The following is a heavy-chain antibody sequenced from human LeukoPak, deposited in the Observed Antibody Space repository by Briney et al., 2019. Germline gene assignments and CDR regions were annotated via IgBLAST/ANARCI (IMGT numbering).Heavy chain of an antibody. V-gene: IGHV3-9*01. CDR1: GFSFDDHT. CDR2: ITWNSGKI. Sequence: GGSLRLSCAASGFSFDDHTMHWVRQAPGKGLEWVSSITWNSGKIAYADSVKGRFSISRDNANSSLHLQMNSLRPEDTALYYCAKDMGEDILTTIAYHYWGQGTRVTVSS. CDR3: AKDMGEDILTTIAYHY. J-gene: IGHJ4*02. D-gene: IGHD5-12*01.